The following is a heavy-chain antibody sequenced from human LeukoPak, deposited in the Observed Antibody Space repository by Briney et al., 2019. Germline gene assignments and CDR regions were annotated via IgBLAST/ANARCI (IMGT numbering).Heavy chain of an antibody. CDR1: GYTSTNSY. J-gene: IGHJ3*01. CDR3: ARIRDGYNDAYDL. Sequence: ASVKVSCKASGYTSTNSYIHWVRQAPGQVLEWMGLINPDGGNTNYAQNLQGRVTLTRDTSTSTVYMELNSLKSEDTAIYYCARIRDGYNDAYDLWGQGTVVTVPS. V-gene: IGHV1-46*01. CDR2: INPDGGNT. D-gene: IGHD5-24*01.